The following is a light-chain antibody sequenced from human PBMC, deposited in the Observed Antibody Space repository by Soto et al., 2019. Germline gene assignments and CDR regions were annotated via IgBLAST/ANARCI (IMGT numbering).Light chain of an antibody. CDR2: DAS. J-gene: IGKJ2*01. CDR3: QQYDSWPPYT. CDR1: QSVNSK. Sequence: DIVMTQSPTTLSVSPGERATLSCRASQSVNSKLAWYQQKPGQAPRLLIYDASSRASGIPARVSGSGSGTEFTLTISSLPSEDFAVYFCQQYDSWPPYTFGQGTKLEIQ. V-gene: IGKV3D-15*01.